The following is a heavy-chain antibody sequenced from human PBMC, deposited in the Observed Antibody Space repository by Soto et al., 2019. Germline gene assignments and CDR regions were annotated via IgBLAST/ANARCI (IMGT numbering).Heavy chain of an antibody. Sequence: TLSLTCAFSGGSISSSNWWSWVRQPPGKGLEWIGEIYHIGSTNYNPSLKSRVTISVDKSKNQFSLKLSSVTAADTAVYYCARDGDQLLSRAYNWFHXWGQGTLVTVSX. V-gene: IGHV4-4*02. D-gene: IGHD2-2*01. CDR2: IYHIGST. J-gene: IGHJ5*02. CDR3: ARDGDQLLSRAYNWFHX. CDR1: GGSISSSNW.